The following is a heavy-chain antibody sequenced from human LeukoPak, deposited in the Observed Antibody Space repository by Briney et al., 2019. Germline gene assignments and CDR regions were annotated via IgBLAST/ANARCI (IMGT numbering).Heavy chain of an antibody. Sequence: PSETLSLTCTVSGGSISSSSYYWGWIRQPPGKGLEWIGEINHSGSTNYNPSLKSRVTISVDTSKNQFSLKLSSVTAADTAVYYCAEYYYDSSGYGDAFDIWGQGTMVTVSS. J-gene: IGHJ3*02. CDR2: INHSGST. V-gene: IGHV4-39*07. CDR3: AEYYYDSSGYGDAFDI. D-gene: IGHD3-22*01. CDR1: GGSISSSSYY.